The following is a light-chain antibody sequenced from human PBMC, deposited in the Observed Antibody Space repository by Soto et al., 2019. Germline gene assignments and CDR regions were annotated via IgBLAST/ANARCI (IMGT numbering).Light chain of an antibody. Sequence: ILLTQSPSSLSASVGDRFTITGLSSQTISSWLAWYQQKPGKAPKLLIYKASTLKSGVPSRFSGSGSGTEFTLTISSLQPDDFATYYCQHYNSYSEAFGQGTKVDIK. V-gene: IGKV1-5*03. CDR3: QHYNSYSEA. CDR1: QTISSW. CDR2: KAS. J-gene: IGKJ1*01.